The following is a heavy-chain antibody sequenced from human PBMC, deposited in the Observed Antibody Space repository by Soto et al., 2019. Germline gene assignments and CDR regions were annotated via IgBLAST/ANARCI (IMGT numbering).Heavy chain of an antibody. J-gene: IGHJ6*02. V-gene: IGHV1-58*02. CDR1: GITFNRSA. CDR2: IVVGSNNR. CDR3: AAVQESPYSMGI. D-gene: IGHD2-15*01. Sequence: SVKVSCTASGITFNRSAIQWVRQARGQRLEGVGWIVVGSNNRDYAQKFQERVTITSDMSTSTVYMELSSLSSEDTAVYYCAAVQESPYSMGIWGQGTTVTVSS.